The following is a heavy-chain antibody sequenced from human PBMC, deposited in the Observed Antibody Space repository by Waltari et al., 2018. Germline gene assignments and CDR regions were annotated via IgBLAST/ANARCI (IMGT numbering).Heavy chain of an antibody. J-gene: IGHJ4*02. V-gene: IGHV2-70*01. CDR1: GFSLSTSGMC. D-gene: IGHD5-12*01. CDR2: IGWDDEK. Sequence: QVTLRESGPALVQPTQTLTLTCTLPGFSLSTSGMCASWIRQPPGKALECLALIGWDDEKYYSTGMKTMITISKGTSKVPVVLTMTNMDPVDTATYYCARGNPTNSGYDHGGEFDYWGQGTLVTVSS. CDR3: ARGNPTNSGYDHGGEFDY.